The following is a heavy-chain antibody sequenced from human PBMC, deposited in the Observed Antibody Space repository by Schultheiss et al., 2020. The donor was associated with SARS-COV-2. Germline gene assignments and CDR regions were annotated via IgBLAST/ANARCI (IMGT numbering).Heavy chain of an antibody. CDR2: IEHSGST. CDR3: ARDNLYGGMDV. V-gene: IGHV4-38-2*02. J-gene: IGHJ6*02. D-gene: IGHD4-17*01. CDR1: GYSISSGYY. Sequence: SETLSLTCAVSGYSISSGYYWGWIRQPPGKGLAWIGSIEHSGSTYYNPSLKSRVTISVDTSKNQFSLRLSSVTAADTAVYYCARDNLYGGMDVWGQGTTVTVSS.